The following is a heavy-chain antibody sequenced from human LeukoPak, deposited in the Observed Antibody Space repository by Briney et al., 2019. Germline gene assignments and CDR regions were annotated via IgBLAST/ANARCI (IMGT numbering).Heavy chain of an antibody. CDR3: ARFGTSSSRFFDQ. V-gene: IGHV4-59*01. CDR1: GGSISAYY. Sequence: SETLSLTCTVSGGSISAYYWSWIRQPPGKGLEWIGYIHYSGTTNYYPSLKSRVTISLDTSKNQFSLKLNSVTAADTAVYYCARFGTSSSRFFDQWGQGTLVTVSS. D-gene: IGHD6-6*01. J-gene: IGHJ4*02. CDR2: IHYSGTT.